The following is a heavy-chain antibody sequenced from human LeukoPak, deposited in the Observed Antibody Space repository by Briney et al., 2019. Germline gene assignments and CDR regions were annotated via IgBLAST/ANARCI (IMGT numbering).Heavy chain of an antibody. CDR1: GGSFSGYY. CDR3: ASCSGGSCYTLDY. V-gene: IGHV4-34*01. Sequence: SETLSLTCAVFGGSFSGYYWSWIRQPPGKGLEGIGEINHSGSTNYNPSLKSRVTISVDTSKNQFSLKLSSVTAADTALYYCASCSGGSCYTLDYWGQGTLVTVSS. CDR2: INHSGST. J-gene: IGHJ4*02. D-gene: IGHD2-15*01.